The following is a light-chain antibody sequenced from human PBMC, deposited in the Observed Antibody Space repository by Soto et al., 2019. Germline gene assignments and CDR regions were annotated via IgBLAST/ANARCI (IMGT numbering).Light chain of an antibody. CDR1: NIGRKN. J-gene: IGLJ3*02. CDR3: HVWDSSSAV. Sequence: SYELTQPLSVSVALGQTARITCGGNNIGRKNVQWYQQKPGQAPVLVIYRDTNRPSGIPERFSGSNSGNTATLIISRAQAXXXXXYYCHVWDSSSAVFGGGTKLTV. CDR2: RDT. V-gene: IGLV3-9*01.